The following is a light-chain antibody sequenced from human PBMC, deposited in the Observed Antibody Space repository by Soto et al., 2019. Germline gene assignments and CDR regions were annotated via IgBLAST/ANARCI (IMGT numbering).Light chain of an antibody. CDR2: GAS. V-gene: IGKV3-15*01. CDR3: KEYKRWPPWM. Sequence: GKRIVNIDLAWYQQKPGQAPRLLIYGASTRATGIQARFSVSVSETHSSLTTRRLPCEDSEVYQCKEYKRWPPWMFGQGTKVDIK. J-gene: IGKJ1*01. CDR1: RIVNID.